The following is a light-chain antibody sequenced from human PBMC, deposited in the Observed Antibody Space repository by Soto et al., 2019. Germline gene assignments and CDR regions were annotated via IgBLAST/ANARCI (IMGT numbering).Light chain of an antibody. J-gene: IGKJ1*01. CDR1: QSLTNNY. CDR3: QQYEAVVT. V-gene: IGKV3-20*01. CDR2: GAS. Sequence: EIVLTQSPGTLSLSPGERATLSCRASQSLTNNYFAWYQQKPGRALSLLIDGASTRATGIPDRFSGSGSVTDFTLTISRLEPEDVAVYYCQQYEAVVTFGQGTKVEI.